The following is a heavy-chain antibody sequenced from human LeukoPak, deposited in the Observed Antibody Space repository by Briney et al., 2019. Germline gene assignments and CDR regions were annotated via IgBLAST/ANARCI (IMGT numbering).Heavy chain of an antibody. CDR1: GFSFSTYS. CDR2: ISTSSSTI. V-gene: IGHV3-48*01. J-gene: IGHJ4*02. D-gene: IGHD6-19*01. CDR3: ARDLTSGWYGFDY. Sequence: PGGSLRLSCAASGFSFSTYSMNWVRQAPGKGLEWLSYISTSSSTINYADSVKGRFTISRGNAENSLYLQMNSLRAEDTAVYYCARDLTSGWYGFDYWGQGTLVTVSS.